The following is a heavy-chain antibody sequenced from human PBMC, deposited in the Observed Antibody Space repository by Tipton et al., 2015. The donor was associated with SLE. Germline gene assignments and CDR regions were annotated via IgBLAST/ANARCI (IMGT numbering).Heavy chain of an antibody. V-gene: IGHV4-34*09. Sequence: TLSLTCAVYGGSFSGYYWSWIRQPPGKGLEWIGSIYYSGSTYYNPSLKSRITISIDTSKNQFSLKLSSVTAADTAVYYCARALQNYFDYWGQGTLVTVSS. J-gene: IGHJ4*02. CDR1: GGSFSGYY. CDR3: ARALQNYFDY. CDR2: IYYSGST.